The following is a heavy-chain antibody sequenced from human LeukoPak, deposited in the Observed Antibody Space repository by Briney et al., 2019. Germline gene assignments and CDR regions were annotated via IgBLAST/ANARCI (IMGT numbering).Heavy chain of an antibody. CDR1: GFTFSSYA. CDR3: AKCYYYDSSGYYYPDY. Sequence: PGGSLRLSCAASGFTFSSYAMSWVRQAPGKGLEWVSAISGSGGSTYYADSVKGRFTISRDNSKNTLYLQMNSLRAEDTAVYYCAKCYYYDSSGYYYPDYWGQGTLVTVSS. CDR2: ISGSGGST. V-gene: IGHV3-23*01. J-gene: IGHJ4*02. D-gene: IGHD3-22*01.